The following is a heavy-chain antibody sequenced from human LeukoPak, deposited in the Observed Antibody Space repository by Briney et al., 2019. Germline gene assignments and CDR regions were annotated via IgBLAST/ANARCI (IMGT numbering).Heavy chain of an antibody. Sequence: GASVKVSCKASGGTFSSCAISWVRQAPGQGLEWMGGIIPIFGTANYAQKFQGRVTITADESTSTAYMELSSLRSEDTAVYYCARGRAAAGTPVDYWGQGILVTVSS. V-gene: IGHV1-69*13. CDR3: ARGRAAAGTPVDY. D-gene: IGHD6-13*01. J-gene: IGHJ4*02. CDR2: IIPIFGTA. CDR1: GGTFSSCA.